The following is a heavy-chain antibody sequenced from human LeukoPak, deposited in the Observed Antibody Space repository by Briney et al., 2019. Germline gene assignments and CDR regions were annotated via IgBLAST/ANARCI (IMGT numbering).Heavy chain of an antibody. Sequence: SQTLSLTCTVSGGSISSGGYYWSWIRQPPGKGLEWIGYIYHSGSTYYNPSLKSRVTISVDRSKNQLSLKLSSVTAADTAVYYCASLLYCSSTSCPRVFDYWGQGTLVTVSS. J-gene: IGHJ4*02. V-gene: IGHV4-30-2*01. CDR1: GGSISSGGYY. D-gene: IGHD2-2*01. CDR3: ASLLYCSSTSCPRVFDY. CDR2: IYHSGST.